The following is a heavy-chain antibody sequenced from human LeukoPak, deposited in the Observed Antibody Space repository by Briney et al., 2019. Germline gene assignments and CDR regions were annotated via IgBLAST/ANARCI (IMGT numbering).Heavy chain of an antibody. CDR2: ISGGSRTI. Sequence: GESLRFSCAASGFTFSSYSMNWVRQAPGKGLEWVSYISGGSRTIYYADSVKGRSTISRDNAKNSLYLQMNSLRDEDTAVFYCARVSGWSGTYRFDYWGQGTLVTVSS. CDR3: ARVSGWSGTYRFDY. V-gene: IGHV3-48*02. J-gene: IGHJ4*02. CDR1: GFTFSSYS. D-gene: IGHD3-10*01.